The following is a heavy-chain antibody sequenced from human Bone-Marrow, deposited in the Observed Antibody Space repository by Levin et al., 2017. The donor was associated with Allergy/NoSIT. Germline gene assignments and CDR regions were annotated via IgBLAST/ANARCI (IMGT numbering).Heavy chain of an antibody. Sequence: GESLKISCAASGFTFSSYWMHWVRQAPGKGLVWVSRINGDGSSTNYADSVKGRFTISRDNAKNTLYLQMNSLRSDDTAVYYCARALIVGATSRGDYWGQGTLVTVSS. V-gene: IGHV3-74*01. D-gene: IGHD1-26*01. CDR3: ARALIVGATSRGDY. J-gene: IGHJ4*02. CDR2: INGDGSST. CDR1: GFTFSSYW.